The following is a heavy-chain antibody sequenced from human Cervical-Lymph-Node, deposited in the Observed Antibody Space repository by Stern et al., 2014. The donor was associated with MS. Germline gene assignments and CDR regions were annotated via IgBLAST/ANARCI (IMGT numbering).Heavy chain of an antibody. CDR1: GYSFTSYW. Sequence: EVQLVESGAEVKKPGESLKISCKGSGYSFTSYWIGWVRQMPGKGLEWMGIIYPGGSDTRYSPSFQGQVTISADKSISTAYLQWSSLKASDTAMYYCARRTAEHDYYDSSGYLYWGQGTLVTVSS. V-gene: IGHV5-51*01. CDR2: IYPGGSDT. D-gene: IGHD3-22*01. J-gene: IGHJ4*02. CDR3: ARRTAEHDYYDSSGYLY.